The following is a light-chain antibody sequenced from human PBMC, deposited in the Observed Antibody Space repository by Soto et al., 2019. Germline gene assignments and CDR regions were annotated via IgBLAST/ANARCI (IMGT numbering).Light chain of an antibody. CDR2: EVR. Sequence: QSALTQPASVSGSPGQSITIFCAGTMRDIGAYNLVSWYQQHPGRAPQLIIYEVRNRPSGSSFRFSGSKSGNTASLTISGLQAADEADYYCSSFTSRSSLIFGGGTKLTVL. CDR3: SSFTSRSSLI. CDR1: MRDIGAYNL. V-gene: IGLV2-14*01. J-gene: IGLJ2*01.